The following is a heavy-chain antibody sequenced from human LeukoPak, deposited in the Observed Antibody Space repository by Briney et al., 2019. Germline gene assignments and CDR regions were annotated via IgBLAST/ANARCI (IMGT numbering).Heavy chain of an antibody. J-gene: IGHJ5*02. CDR1: GGSISSSNW. D-gene: IGHD1-26*01. CDR2: IYHSGST. Sequence: PSGTLSLTCAVSGGSISSSNWWSWVRQPPGKGLEWIGEIYHSGSTNYNPSLKSRVTISVDTSKNQFSLKLSSVTAADTAVYYCARGEKKRSWSNSPRNWFDPWGQGTLVTVSS. V-gene: IGHV4-4*02. CDR3: ARGEKKRSWSNSPRNWFDP.